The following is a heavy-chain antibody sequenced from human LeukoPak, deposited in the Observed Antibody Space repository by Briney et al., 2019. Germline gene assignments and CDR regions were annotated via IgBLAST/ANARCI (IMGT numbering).Heavy chain of an antibody. CDR3: ARDLGGSGWYFFDY. D-gene: IGHD6-19*01. CDR1: GYTFTGYY. Sequence: GASVKVSCKASGYTFTGYYVHWVRQAPGQGLEWMGWINPNSGGTNYAQKFQGRVTMTRDTSISTAYMELSRLRSDDTAVYYCARDLGGSGWYFFDYWGQGTLVTVSS. V-gene: IGHV1-2*02. CDR2: INPNSGGT. J-gene: IGHJ4*02.